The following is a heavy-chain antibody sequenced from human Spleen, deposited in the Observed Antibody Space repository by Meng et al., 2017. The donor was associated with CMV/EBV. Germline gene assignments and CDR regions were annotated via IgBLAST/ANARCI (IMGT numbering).Heavy chain of an antibody. CDR1: GGSVSSGGYC. J-gene: IGHJ4*02. Sequence: VSGGSVSSGGYCWGWIRQYPGKGLEWIGYIYHSGNTYYNPSLKSRVTISVDTSKNQFSLKLSSVTAADTAVYYCARDATGLMGGDYWGQGTLVTVSS. CDR3: ARDATGLMGGDY. CDR2: IYHSGNT. V-gene: IGHV4-31*02. D-gene: IGHD2-8*01.